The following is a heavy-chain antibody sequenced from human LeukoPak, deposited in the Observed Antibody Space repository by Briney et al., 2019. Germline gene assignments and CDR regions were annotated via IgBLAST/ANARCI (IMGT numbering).Heavy chain of an antibody. V-gene: IGHV3-23*01. D-gene: IGHD2/OR15-2a*01. Sequence: GGSLRLSCAASGFTFSSYAMSWVRQAPGKGLEWVSAISGSGGSTYYADSVKGRSTISRDNSKNTLYLQMNSLRAEDTAVYYCAKDRRGDSTTEEAWGQGTLVTVSS. CDR2: ISGSGGST. CDR3: AKDRRGDSTTEEA. CDR1: GFTFSSYA. J-gene: IGHJ4*02.